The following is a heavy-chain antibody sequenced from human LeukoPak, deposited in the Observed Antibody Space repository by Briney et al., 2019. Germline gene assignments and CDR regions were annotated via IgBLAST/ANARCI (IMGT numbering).Heavy chain of an antibody. D-gene: IGHD2-21*01. CDR3: ARVFRDYYFDQ. Sequence: PGGSLRLSCSASGFAFSGYNMNWVRQAPGKGLEWVSSITASSIYIYYADSVKGRFTISRDNAKNSLYLEMNSLRAEDTAVYYCARVFRDYYFDQWSQGTLVTVSS. J-gene: IGHJ4*02. CDR1: GFAFSGYN. V-gene: IGHV3-21*01. CDR2: ITASSIYI.